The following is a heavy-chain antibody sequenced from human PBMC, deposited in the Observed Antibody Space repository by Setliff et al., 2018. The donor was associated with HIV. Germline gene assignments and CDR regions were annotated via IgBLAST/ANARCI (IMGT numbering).Heavy chain of an antibody. CDR1: GGSISSYY. D-gene: IGHD6-19*01. J-gene: IGHJ5*02. CDR2: IYYSGST. Sequence: SETLSLTCTVSGGSISSYYWSWIRQPPGKGLEWIGYIYYSGSTNYNPSLKSRVTISVDTSKNQFSLKLSSVTAADTAVYSCARGSGGWYIDNWFDPWGQGTLVTVSS. CDR3: ARGSGGWYIDNWFDP. V-gene: IGHV4-59*08.